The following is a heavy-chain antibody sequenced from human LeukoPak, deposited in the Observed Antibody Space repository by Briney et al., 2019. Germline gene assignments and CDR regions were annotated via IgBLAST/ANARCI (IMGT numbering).Heavy chain of an antibody. D-gene: IGHD6-13*01. CDR3: VRARGCSNCLLTDGFDS. J-gene: IGHJ3*01. CDR1: GRLFSSYG. Sequence: ASVKVSCMASGRLFSSYGIAWVRQAPGEGLEWLGWISNFDGDTKVAENLQGRVTLTTDTSTSTAYMELRSLKSDDTAVYYCVRARGCSNCLLTDGFDSWGQGTKVTVSS. V-gene: IGHV1-18*01. CDR2: ISNFDGDT.